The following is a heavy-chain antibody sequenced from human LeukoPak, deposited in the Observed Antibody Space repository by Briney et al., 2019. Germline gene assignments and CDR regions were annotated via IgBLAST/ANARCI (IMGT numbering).Heavy chain of an antibody. V-gene: IGHV4-59*01. CDR1: GGSISSYY. Sequence: SETLSLTCTVSGGSISSYYWSWIRQPPGKGLEWIGYIYYSGSTNYNPSLKSRVTISVDTSKNQFSLKLSSVTAADTAVYYCARDDSSGYYYWGQGTLVTVSS. J-gene: IGHJ4*02. CDR2: IYYSGST. D-gene: IGHD3-22*01. CDR3: ARDDSSGYYY.